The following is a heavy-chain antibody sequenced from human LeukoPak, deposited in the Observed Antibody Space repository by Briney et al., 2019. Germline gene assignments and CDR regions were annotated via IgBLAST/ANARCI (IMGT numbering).Heavy chain of an antibody. CDR1: GFTFSSYG. Sequence: PGGSLRLSCTASGFTFSSYGMHRVRQAPGKGLEWVAVVWYDGSNKYYADSVKGRFTISRDNSKNTLYLQMNSLRAEDTAMFYCARAAYDSSGYLTLWGQGTLVSVSS. D-gene: IGHD3-22*01. J-gene: IGHJ4*02. V-gene: IGHV3-33*01. CDR3: ARAAYDSSGYLTL. CDR2: VWYDGSNK.